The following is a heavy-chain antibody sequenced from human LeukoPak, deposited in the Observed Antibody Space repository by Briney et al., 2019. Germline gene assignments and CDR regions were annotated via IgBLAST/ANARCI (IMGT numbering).Heavy chain of an antibody. D-gene: IGHD2-2*02. Sequence: GGSLRLSCSVSGFDFGTYALHWVRQPPGKGLQWVAVISYDGSNKYYADSVKGRFTISRDNSKNTLYLQMNSLRAEDTAVYYCAKDRACSSTSCYTGDFDYWGQGTLVTVSS. CDR2: ISYDGSNK. V-gene: IGHV3-30-3*01. J-gene: IGHJ4*02. CDR3: AKDRACSSTSCYTGDFDY. CDR1: GFDFGTYA.